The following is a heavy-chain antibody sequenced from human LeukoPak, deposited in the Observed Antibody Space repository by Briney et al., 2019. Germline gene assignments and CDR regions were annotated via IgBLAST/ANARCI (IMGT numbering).Heavy chain of an antibody. CDR3: ARDIVEVYYYYGMDV. CDR1: GSSFSSYD. D-gene: IGHD2-21*01. V-gene: IGHV3-30-3*01. CDR2: ISYDGSNK. J-gene: IGHJ6*02. Sequence: LSLTCTVSGSSFSSYDLHWVRQPPGKGLEWVAVISYDGSNKYYADSVTGRFTISRDNSKNTLYLQMNSLRAEDTAVYYCARDIVEVYYYYGMDVWGQGTTVTVSS.